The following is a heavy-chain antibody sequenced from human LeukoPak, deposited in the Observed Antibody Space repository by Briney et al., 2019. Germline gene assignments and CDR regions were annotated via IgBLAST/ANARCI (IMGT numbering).Heavy chain of an antibody. D-gene: IGHD6-19*01. V-gene: IGHV3-48*03. J-gene: IGHJ4*02. Sequence: SLRLSCAASGFTFSNYEMNSVRQAPGTGLDWVAYIRRGGRTVDYAESVKGRFTISRDSAKNALYLQLNSARSEDTAGYYCASGIAVASNRDYWGQGTLVTVSS. CDR3: ASGIAVASNRDY. CDR2: IRRGGRTV. CDR1: GFTFSNYE.